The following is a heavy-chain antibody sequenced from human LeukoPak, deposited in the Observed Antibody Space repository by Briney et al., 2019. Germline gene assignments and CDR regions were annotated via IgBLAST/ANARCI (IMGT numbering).Heavy chain of an antibody. V-gene: IGHV1-2*02. CDR2: ISPNSGGT. D-gene: IGHD2-8*02. CDR1: GYTFTSYG. Sequence: ASVKVSCKASGYTFTSYGISWVRQAPGQGLDWMGWISPNSGGTNYAQKFQGRVTMTRDTSISTAYMELSRLRSDDTAVYYCARSSGQNWFDPWGQGTLVTVSS. CDR3: ARSSGQNWFDP. J-gene: IGHJ5*02.